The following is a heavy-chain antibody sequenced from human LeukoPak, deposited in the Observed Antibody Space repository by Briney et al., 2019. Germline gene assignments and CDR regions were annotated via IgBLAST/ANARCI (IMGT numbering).Heavy chain of an antibody. D-gene: IGHD3-16*02. CDR1: GGSISSYY. J-gene: IGHJ6*03. CDR3: ARGGLGELSLHYMDV. V-gene: IGHV4-4*07. CDR2: IYTSGST. Sequence: SETLSLTCTVSGGSISSYYWSWIRQPAGKGLEWIRRIYTSGSTNYNPSLKSRVTMSVDTSKNQFSLKLSSVTAADTAVYYCARGGLGELSLHYMDVWGKGTTVAISS.